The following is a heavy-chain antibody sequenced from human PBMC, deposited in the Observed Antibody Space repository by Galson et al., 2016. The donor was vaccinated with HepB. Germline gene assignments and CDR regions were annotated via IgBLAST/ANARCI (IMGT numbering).Heavy chain of an antibody. CDR1: GFRFSSYS. V-gene: IGHV3-30*04. Sequence: SLRLSCAASGFRFSSYSIHWVRQAPDKGLECVAIISDDGKKTYYGDSLKGRFSISRDNSKNTLYLQMSSLRVGDTGIYYCAREGWQAGDAYDIWGQGTMVTVS. D-gene: IGHD5-24*01. CDR3: AREGWQAGDAYDI. CDR2: ISDDGKKT. J-gene: IGHJ3*02.